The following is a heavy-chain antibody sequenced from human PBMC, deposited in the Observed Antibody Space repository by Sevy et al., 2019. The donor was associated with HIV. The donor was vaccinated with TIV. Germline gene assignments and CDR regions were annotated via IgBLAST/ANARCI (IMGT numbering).Heavy chain of an antibody. CDR3: ARAVMEMSTWRSDY. V-gene: IGHV3-21*01. Sequence: GGSLRLPCAASGFTFSSYRMTWVRQAPGKGLEWVSCISSNSDYINYADSVKGRFTISRDNAKNLLYLQMDSLRAEDTAVYYCARAVMEMSTWRSDYWGQGTLVTVSS. J-gene: IGHJ4*02. D-gene: IGHD3-16*01. CDR2: ISSNSDYI. CDR1: GFTFSSYR.